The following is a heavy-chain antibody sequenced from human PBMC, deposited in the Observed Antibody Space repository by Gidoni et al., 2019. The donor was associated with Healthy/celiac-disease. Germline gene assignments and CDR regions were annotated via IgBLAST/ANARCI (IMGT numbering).Heavy chain of an antibody. J-gene: IGHJ6*03. CDR1: GFTFSDYY. CDR3: ARVPAAIPYYYYYMDV. Sequence: QVQLVESGGGLVKPAGSLRLSCAASGFTFSDYYMSWIRQAPGKGLEWVSYISSSGSTIYYADSVKGRFTISRDNAKNSLYLQMNSLRAEDTAVYYCARVPAAIPYYYYYMDVWGKGTTVTVSS. CDR2: ISSSGSTI. V-gene: IGHV3-11*01. D-gene: IGHD2-2*01.